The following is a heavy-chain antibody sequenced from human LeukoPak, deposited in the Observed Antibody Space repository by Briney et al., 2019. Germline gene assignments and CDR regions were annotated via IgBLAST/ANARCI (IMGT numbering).Heavy chain of an antibody. D-gene: IGHD3-16*01. CDR1: GYTFTGYY. V-gene: IGHV1-2*02. J-gene: IGHJ6*03. CDR2: ISPNSGGT. CDR3: ARLYDGLYYMDV. Sequence: GASVKVSCKASGYTFTGYYMHWVRQAPGQGLEWMGWISPNSGGTNYAQKFQGRVTMTRDTSISTAYMELSRLRSDDTAVYYCARLYDGLYYMDVWGKGTTVTVSS.